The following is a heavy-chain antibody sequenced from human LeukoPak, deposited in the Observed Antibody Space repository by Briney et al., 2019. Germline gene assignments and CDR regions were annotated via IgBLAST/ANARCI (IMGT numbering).Heavy chain of an antibody. Sequence: PGGSLRLSCAASGFTFSNAWMSWVRQAPGKGLEWVGRIKSKTDGGTTDYAAPVKGRLTISRDDSKNTLYLQMNSLKTEDTAVYYCTTAFGGYSGYNYFDYWGQGTLVTVSS. CDR3: TTAFGGYSGYNYFDY. D-gene: IGHD5-12*01. CDR1: GFTFSNAW. V-gene: IGHV3-15*01. CDR2: IKSKTDGGTT. J-gene: IGHJ4*02.